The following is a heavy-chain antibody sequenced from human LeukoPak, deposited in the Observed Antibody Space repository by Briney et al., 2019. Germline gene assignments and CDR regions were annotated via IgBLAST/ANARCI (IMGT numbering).Heavy chain of an antibody. CDR2: ITSSSSTI. D-gene: IGHD2-2*01. J-gene: IGHJ5*02. CDR3: ARVNAYQLLSAWFDP. V-gene: IGHV3-48*01. CDR1: GFTFSSYS. Sequence: PGGSLRLSCAASGFTFSSYSMNWVRQAPGKGLEWISYITSSSSTIYYADSVKGRFTISRDNAKSSLYLQMNSLRAEDTAVYYCARVNAYQLLSAWFDPWGQGTLVTVSS.